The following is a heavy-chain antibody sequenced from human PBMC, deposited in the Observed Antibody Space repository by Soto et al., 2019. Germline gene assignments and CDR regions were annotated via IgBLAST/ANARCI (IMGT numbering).Heavy chain of an antibody. J-gene: IGHJ2*01. CDR3: AKVAVVVGSTGWFFDL. Sequence: LRLSCAASGFTFSDYYMSWIRQAPVKGLEWVSYISSSGNTIYYADSLKGRFTISRDNAKNSLYLQMNSLRAEDTAVYYCAKVAVVVGSTGWFFDLWGRGTLVTVSS. V-gene: IGHV3-11*01. CDR2: ISSSGNTI. CDR1: GFTFSDYY. D-gene: IGHD2-15*01.